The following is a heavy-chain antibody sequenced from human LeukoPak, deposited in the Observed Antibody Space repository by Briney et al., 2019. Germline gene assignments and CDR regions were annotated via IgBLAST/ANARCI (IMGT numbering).Heavy chain of an antibody. V-gene: IGHV3-48*01. J-gene: IGHJ4*02. Sequence: SPTLTSATSGITSTTNTMNTVRHAPTTALEWVSYISGSSGIIDYADSVRGRFTISRDNAKNSLYLQTNSLRAEDTAVYYCARGSTYYESSGQAPFDYWGQGTLVTVSS. CDR1: GITSTTNT. D-gene: IGHD3-22*01. CDR2: ISGSSGII. CDR3: ARGSTYYESSGQAPFDY.